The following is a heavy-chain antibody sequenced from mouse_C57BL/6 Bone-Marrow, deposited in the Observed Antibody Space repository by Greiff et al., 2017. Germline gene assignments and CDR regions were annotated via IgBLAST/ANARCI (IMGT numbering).Heavy chain of an antibody. J-gene: IGHJ2*01. V-gene: IGHV1-59*01. Sequence: QVHVKQPGAELVRPGTSVKLSCKASGYTFTSYWMHWVKQRPGQGLEWIGVIDPSDSYTNYNQKFKGKATLTVDTSSSTAYMQLSSLTSEDSAVYYCARSLSYFDDWGQGTTLTVSS. D-gene: IGHD6-1*01. CDR2: IDPSDSYT. CDR1: GYTFTSYW. CDR3: ARSLSYFDD.